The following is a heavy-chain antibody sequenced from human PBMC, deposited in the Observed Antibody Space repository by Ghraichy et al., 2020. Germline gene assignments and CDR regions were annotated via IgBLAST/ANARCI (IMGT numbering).Heavy chain of an antibody. CDR1: GGSFSGYY. V-gene: IGHV4-34*01. CDR2: INHSGST. D-gene: IGHD3-10*01. Sequence: SETLSLTCAVYGGSFSGYYWSWIRQPPGKGLEWIGEINHSGSTNYNPSLKSRVTISVDTSKNQFSLKLSSVTAADTAVYYCARVRITMVQGVIRGGYYYYYMDVWGKGTTVTVSS. J-gene: IGHJ6*03. CDR3: ARVRITMVQGVIRGGYYYYYMDV.